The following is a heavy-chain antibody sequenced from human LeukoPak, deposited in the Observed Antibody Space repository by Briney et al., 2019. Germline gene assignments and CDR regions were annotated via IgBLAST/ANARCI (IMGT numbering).Heavy chain of an antibody. V-gene: IGHV1-2*02. J-gene: IGHJ4*02. D-gene: IGHD6-6*01. Sequence: ASVKVSCKASGYIFTGYYMHWVRQAPGQGLEWMGWINPNSGGTNYAQKFQGRVTMTRDTSISTAYMELSRLRSDDTAVYYCARLSIAARSDFDYWGQGTLVTVSS. CDR2: INPNSGGT. CDR1: GYIFTGYY. CDR3: ARLSIAARSDFDY.